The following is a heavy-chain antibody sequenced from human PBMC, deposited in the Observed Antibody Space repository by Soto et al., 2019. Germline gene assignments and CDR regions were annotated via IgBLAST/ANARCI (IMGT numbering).Heavy chain of an antibody. CDR2: IYYSGST. D-gene: IGHD3-3*01. Sequence: SETLSLTCTVSGGSISSYYWSWIRQPPGKGLEWIGYIYYSGSTNYNPSLKSRVTISVDTSKNQFSLKLSSVTAADTAVYYCARAYYDFWSGYSANYFDYWGQGTLVTVS. CDR1: GGSISSYY. CDR3: ARAYYDFWSGYSANYFDY. J-gene: IGHJ4*02. V-gene: IGHV4-59*01.